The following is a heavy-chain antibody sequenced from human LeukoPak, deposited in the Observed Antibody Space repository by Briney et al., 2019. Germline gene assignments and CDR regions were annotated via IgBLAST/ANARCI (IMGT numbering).Heavy chain of an antibody. CDR1: GFTFSSYS. Sequence: PGGSLRLSCAASGFTFSSYSMNWVRQAPGKGLEWVSYITSSGSTMYYADSVKGRFTISRDNAKNSLYLQMNSLRAEDTAVYYCARVEGYGSGSYSQDYWGQGTLVTVSS. CDR2: ITSSGSTM. J-gene: IGHJ4*02. CDR3: ARVEGYGSGSYSQDY. D-gene: IGHD3-10*01. V-gene: IGHV3-48*04.